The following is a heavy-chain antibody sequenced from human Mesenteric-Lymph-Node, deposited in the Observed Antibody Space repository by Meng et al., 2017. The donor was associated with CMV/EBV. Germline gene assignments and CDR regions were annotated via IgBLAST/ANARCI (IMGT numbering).Heavy chain of an antibody. D-gene: IGHD6-13*01. CDR3: AGAIAAAGSRWFDP. CDR2: IIPILGIA. Sequence: QVQLVQSGAEVKKPVSWVKVSCKPSGGTFSSYTISWVRQAPGQGLEWMGRIIPILGIANYEQKFQGRVTITADKSTSTAYMELSSLRSEDTAVYYCAGAIAAAGSRWFDPWGQGTLVTVSS. V-gene: IGHV1-69*02. J-gene: IGHJ5*02. CDR1: GGTFSSYT.